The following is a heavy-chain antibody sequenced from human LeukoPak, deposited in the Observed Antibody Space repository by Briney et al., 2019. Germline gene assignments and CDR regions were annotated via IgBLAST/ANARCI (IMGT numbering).Heavy chain of an antibody. CDR3: ARHKRGRAFDI. CDR2: IYYSGST. Sequence: SETLSLTCTVSGGSISSYYWSWIRQPPGKGLEWIGYIYYSGSTNYNPSLKSRVTISVDTSKNQFSLKLGSVTAADTAVYYCARHKRGRAFDIWGQGTMVTVSS. V-gene: IGHV4-59*08. D-gene: IGHD6-25*01. J-gene: IGHJ3*02. CDR1: GGSISSYY.